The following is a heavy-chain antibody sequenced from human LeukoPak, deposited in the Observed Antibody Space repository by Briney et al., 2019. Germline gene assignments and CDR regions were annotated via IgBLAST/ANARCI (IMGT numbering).Heavy chain of an antibody. V-gene: IGHV3-7*03. CDR3: AARSSGNPYF. CDR2: IKQDGSEK. J-gene: IGHJ4*02. Sequence: GGSLRLSCEASGFTFNNYWMIWVRQAPGKGLQWVAKIKQDGSEKYYVDSVKGRFTISRDNAENSLYLQMNSLRVEDTAVYYCAARSSGNPYFWGQGTLVTVSS. D-gene: IGHD1-26*01. CDR1: GFTFNNYW.